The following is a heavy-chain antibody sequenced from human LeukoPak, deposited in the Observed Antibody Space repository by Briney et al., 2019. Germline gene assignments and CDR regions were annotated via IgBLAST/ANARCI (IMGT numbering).Heavy chain of an antibody. D-gene: IGHD6-25*01. V-gene: IGHV3-30*07. CDR2: ISYDGSNK. J-gene: IGHJ5*02. Sequence: GGSLRLSCAASGFTFSSYAMHWVRRAPGKGLEGVAVISYDGSNKYYADSVKGRFTISRDNSKNTLYLQMNSLRAEDTAVYYCAKLKSSGRYNWFDPWGQGTLVTVSS. CDR1: GFTFSSYA. CDR3: AKLKSSGRYNWFDP.